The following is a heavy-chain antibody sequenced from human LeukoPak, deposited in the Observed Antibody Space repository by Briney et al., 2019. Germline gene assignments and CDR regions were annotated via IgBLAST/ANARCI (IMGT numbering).Heavy chain of an antibody. CDR3: ARGLYCSSTSCYTSYWFDP. CDR2: MSPNSGNT. Sequence: ASVKVSCKASGYTFNSYDINWVRQATGQGLEWMGWMSPNSGNTGYAQKFQGRVTMTRNTSISTAYMELSSLRSEDTAAYYCARGLYCSSTSCYTSYWFDPWGQGTLVTVSS. V-gene: IGHV1-8*01. CDR1: GYTFNSYD. J-gene: IGHJ5*02. D-gene: IGHD2-2*02.